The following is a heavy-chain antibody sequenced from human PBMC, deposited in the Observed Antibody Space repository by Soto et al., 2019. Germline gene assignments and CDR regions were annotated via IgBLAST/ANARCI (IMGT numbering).Heavy chain of an antibody. V-gene: IGHV3-53*04. J-gene: IGHJ6*02. CDR3: ARDWHYGSGSYYYGMDV. Sequence: GGSLRLSCAASGVTFCSYGMSWVRQAPGKGLEWVSVIYSGGSTYYADSVKGRFTISRHNSKNTLYLQMNSLGAEDTAVYYCARDWHYGSGSYYYGMDVWGQGTTVTVSS. CDR1: GVTFCSYG. CDR2: IYSGGST. D-gene: IGHD3-10*01.